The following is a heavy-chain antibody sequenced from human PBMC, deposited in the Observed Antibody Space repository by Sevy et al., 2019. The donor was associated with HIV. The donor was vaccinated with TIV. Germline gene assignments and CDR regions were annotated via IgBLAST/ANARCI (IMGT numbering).Heavy chain of an antibody. CDR3: ARHSGYDSRYFDY. CDR2: IYYSGST. CDR1: GGSISSYY. J-gene: IGHJ4*02. Sequence: SDTLSLTCTVSGGSISSYYWSWIRQPPGKGLEWIGYIYYSGSTNYNPSLKSRVTISVDTSKNQFSLKLSSVTAADTAVYYCARHSGYDSRYFDYWGQGTLVTVSS. D-gene: IGHD5-12*01. V-gene: IGHV4-59*07.